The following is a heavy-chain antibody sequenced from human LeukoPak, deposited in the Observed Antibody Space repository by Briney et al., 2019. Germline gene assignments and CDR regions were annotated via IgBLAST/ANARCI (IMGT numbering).Heavy chain of an antibody. CDR3: ARDPIAALSYFDY. CDR2: IYYSGST. D-gene: IGHD6-6*01. Sequence: PSETLSLTCTVSGGFISSSSYYWGWIRQPPGKGLEWIGSIYYSGSTYYNPSLKSRVTISVDTSKNQFSLKLSSVTAADTAVYYCARDPIAALSYFDYWGQGTLVTVSS. V-gene: IGHV4-39*07. J-gene: IGHJ4*02. CDR1: GGFISSSSYY.